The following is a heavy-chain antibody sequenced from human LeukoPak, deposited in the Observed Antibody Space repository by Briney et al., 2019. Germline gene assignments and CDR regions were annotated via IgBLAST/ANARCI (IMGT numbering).Heavy chain of an antibody. Sequence: SETLSLTCTVSGGSISSYYWSWIRQPPGKGLEWIGEINHSGSTNYNPSLKSRVTISVDTSKSQFSLKLSSVTAADTAVYYCARGGDSSSWYYYYYYYMDVWGKGTTVTVSS. CDR2: INHSGST. CDR3: ARGGDSSSWYYYYYYYMDV. V-gene: IGHV4-34*01. CDR1: GGSISSYY. D-gene: IGHD6-13*01. J-gene: IGHJ6*03.